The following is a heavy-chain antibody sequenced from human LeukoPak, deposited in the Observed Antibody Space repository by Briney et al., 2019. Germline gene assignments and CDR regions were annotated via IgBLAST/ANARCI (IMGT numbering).Heavy chain of an antibody. CDR3: ARAQWLVPPYFDF. Sequence: SETLSLTCAVSGYSISSNYYWGWIRQPPGTGLEWIGSIYHTGRTYYNPSLKSRVTISVDTSKNQFSLKLNSVTAADTAVYYCARAQWLVPPYFDFWGQGTLVTVSS. D-gene: IGHD6-19*01. CDR1: GYSISSNYY. J-gene: IGHJ4*02. V-gene: IGHV4-38-2*01. CDR2: IYHTGRT.